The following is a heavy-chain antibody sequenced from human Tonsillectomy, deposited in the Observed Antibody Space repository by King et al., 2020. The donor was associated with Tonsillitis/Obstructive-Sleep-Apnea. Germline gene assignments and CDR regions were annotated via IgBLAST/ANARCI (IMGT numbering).Heavy chain of an antibody. Sequence: VQLVESGGGVVQPGRSLRLSCGASGFTFSTYAMHWVRQAPGKGLEWVAVISYDGSNKYYADSVKGRFTISRDNSKNTLYLQMNSLRDEDTAVYYCARERGYGRADIVATELEHWGQGTLVTVSS. D-gene: IGHD5-12*01. CDR2: ISYDGSNK. CDR1: GFTFSTYA. CDR3: ARERGYGRADIVATELEH. J-gene: IGHJ4*02. V-gene: IGHV3-30*04.